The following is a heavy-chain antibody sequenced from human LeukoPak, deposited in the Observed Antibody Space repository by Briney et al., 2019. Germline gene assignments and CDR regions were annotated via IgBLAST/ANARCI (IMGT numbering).Heavy chain of an antibody. CDR3: ASIALGYCTNGVCRPLDY. CDR2: ISGSGGST. CDR1: GFTFSSYA. Sequence: GGSLRLSCAASGFTFSSYAMHWVRQAPGKGLEWVSAISGSGGSTYYADSVKGRFTISRDNSKDTLYLQMNSLRAEDTAVYYCASIALGYCTNGVCRPLDYWGQGTLVTVSS. V-gene: IGHV3-23*01. D-gene: IGHD2-8*01. J-gene: IGHJ4*02.